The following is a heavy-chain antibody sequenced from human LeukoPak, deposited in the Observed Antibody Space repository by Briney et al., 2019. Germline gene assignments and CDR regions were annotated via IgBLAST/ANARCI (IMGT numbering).Heavy chain of an antibody. CDR1: GFTVSNNY. CDR2: IYSGGST. Sequence: GGSLRLSCAASGFTVSNNYMSWVRQAPGKGLEWVSIIYSGGSTYYADSVKGRFTISRDNSKNTLHLQMNSLRAEDTAIYYCAALKDKWLQSPGTVYWGQGTLVTVSS. D-gene: IGHD5-24*01. J-gene: IGHJ4*02. V-gene: IGHV3-53*01. CDR3: AALKDKWLQSPGTVY.